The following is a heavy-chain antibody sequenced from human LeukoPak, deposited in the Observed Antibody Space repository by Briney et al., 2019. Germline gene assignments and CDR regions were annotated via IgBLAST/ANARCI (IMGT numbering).Heavy chain of an antibody. J-gene: IGHJ4*02. V-gene: IGHV3-21*01. CDR1: GFTVGSNT. CDR3: ARALASGSSAFDY. Sequence: PGGSLRLSCAASGFTVGSNTMSWVRQAPGKGLEWVSSISSSSSYIYFADSVKGRFTTSRDNAKSSVYLQMNSLRAEDTAVYYCARALASGSSAFDYWGQGTLVTVSS. CDR2: ISSSSSYI. D-gene: IGHD1-26*01.